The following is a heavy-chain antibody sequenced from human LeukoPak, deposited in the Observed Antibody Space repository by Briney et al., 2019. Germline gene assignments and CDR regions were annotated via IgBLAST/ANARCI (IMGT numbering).Heavy chain of an antibody. D-gene: IGHD3-10*01. V-gene: IGHV3-21*01. Sequence: GGSLRLSCAASGFTFSSYSMNWVRQAPGKGLEWVSSISSSSSYIYYADSVKGRFTISRDNAKNSLYLQMNSLRAEDTAVYYCAKAATMVRGVIYYYGMDVWGQGTTVTVSS. CDR1: GFTFSSYS. J-gene: IGHJ6*02. CDR2: ISSSSSYI. CDR3: AKAATMVRGVIYYYGMDV.